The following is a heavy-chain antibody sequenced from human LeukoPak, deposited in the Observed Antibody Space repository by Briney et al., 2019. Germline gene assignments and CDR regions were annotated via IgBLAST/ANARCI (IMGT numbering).Heavy chain of an antibody. Sequence: SETLSLTCTVSGGSISSYYWSWIRQSPGKGLEWIGYIYYSGSTNYNPSLKSRVAISVDTSKNQFSLKLSSVTAADTAVYYCASQGIVATPFDYWGQGTLVTVSS. CDR1: GGSISSYY. CDR2: IYYSGST. J-gene: IGHJ4*02. CDR3: ASQGIVATPFDY. V-gene: IGHV4-59*01. D-gene: IGHD5-12*01.